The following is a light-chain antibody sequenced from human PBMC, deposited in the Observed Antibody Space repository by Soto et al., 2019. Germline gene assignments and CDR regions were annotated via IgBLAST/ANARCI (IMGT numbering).Light chain of an antibody. CDR2: EVS. CDR1: SSDVGGYNY. J-gene: IGLJ2*01. V-gene: IGLV2-14*01. CDR3: SSYTSSSTVV. Sequence: QSVLTQPASVSGSPGQSITISCTGTSSDVGGYNYVSWYLQHPGKAPKLMIYEVSNRPSGVSNRFSCSKSGNTASLTISGLQAEDEADYYCSSYTSSSTVVFGGETKLTV.